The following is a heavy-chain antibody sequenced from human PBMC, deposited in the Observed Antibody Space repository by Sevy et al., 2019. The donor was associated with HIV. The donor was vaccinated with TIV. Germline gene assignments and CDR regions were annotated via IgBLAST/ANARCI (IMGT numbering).Heavy chain of an antibody. CDR2: FDPEEVER. J-gene: IGHJ4*02. Sequence: ASVKVSCKVSGKNLNDLPMHWVRQAPGKGLEWMGRFDPEEVERIYAQKFQGRVTMTEDTSRDTDYMELNSLRSEDTAMYYCATTREYYEDNSGYLDYWGQGILVTVSS. V-gene: IGHV1-24*01. CDR3: ATTREYYEDNSGYLDY. D-gene: IGHD3-16*01. CDR1: GKNLNDLP.